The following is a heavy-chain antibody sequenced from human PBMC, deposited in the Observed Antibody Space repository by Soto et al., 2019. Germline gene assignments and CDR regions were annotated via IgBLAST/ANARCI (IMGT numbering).Heavy chain of an antibody. CDR1: GGSISSGGYY. D-gene: IGHD5-12*01. J-gene: IGHJ5*02. CDR3: ARDGPRPGYSGYVRWFDP. V-gene: IGHV4-31*03. Sequence: SETLSLTCTVSGGSISSGGYYWSWIRQHPGKGLEWIGYIYYSGSTYYNPSLKSRVTISVDTSKNQFSLKLSSVTAADTAVYYCARDGPRPGYSGYVRWFDPWGQGTLVTVSS. CDR2: IYYSGST.